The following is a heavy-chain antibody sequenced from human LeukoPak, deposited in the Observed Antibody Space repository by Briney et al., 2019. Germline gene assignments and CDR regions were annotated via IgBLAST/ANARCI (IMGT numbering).Heavy chain of an antibody. CDR2: IIPIFGTA. D-gene: IGHD3-10*01. V-gene: IGHV1-69*05. J-gene: IGHJ4*02. CDR1: GGTFSSYA. Sequence: ASVKVSCEASGGTFSSYAISWVRQAPGQGLEWMGRIIPIFGTANYAQKFQGRVTITTDESTSTAYMELSSLRSEDTAVYYCAREFKGSGKSSFDYWGQGTLVTVSS. CDR3: AREFKGSGKSSFDY.